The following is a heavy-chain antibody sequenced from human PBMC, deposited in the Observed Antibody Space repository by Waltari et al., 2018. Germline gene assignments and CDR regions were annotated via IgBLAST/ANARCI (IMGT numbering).Heavy chain of an antibody. CDR1: GGTFSSYA. V-gene: IGHV1-69*05. D-gene: IGHD6-19*01. J-gene: IGHJ6*02. Sequence: QVQLVQSGAEVKKPGSSVKVSCKASGGTFSSYAISWVRQAPGQGLEWLGGIIPIFGTANYAQKFQGRVTITTDESTSTAYMELSSLRSEDTAVYYCARIGVGPGIAVAGTYDYYYYGMDVWGQGTTVTVSS. CDR2: IIPIFGTA. CDR3: ARIGVGPGIAVAGTYDYYYYGMDV.